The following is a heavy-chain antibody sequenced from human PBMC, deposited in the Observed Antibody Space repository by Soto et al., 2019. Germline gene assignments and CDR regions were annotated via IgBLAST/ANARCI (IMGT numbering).Heavy chain of an antibody. CDR1: SDSISSYY. Sequence: QVQLQESGPGLVRPSETLSLTCTVSSDSISSYYWIWIRQSPGKGLEWIGYTDYSGNTNYNPSLKGRVTKSGDTSKNQFSLRLSSVTAADTAVYYCARAVGDPLYYLDYWGQGTLVTVSS. CDR3: ARAVGDPLYYLDY. CDR2: TDYSGNT. D-gene: IGHD6-19*01. V-gene: IGHV4-59*08. J-gene: IGHJ4*02.